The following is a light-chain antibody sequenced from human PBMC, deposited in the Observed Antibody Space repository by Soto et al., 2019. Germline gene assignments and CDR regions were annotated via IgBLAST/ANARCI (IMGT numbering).Light chain of an antibody. Sequence: EIVLTQSPGTLSLSPGERATLSCRASQTVTRSYLAWYQQKPGQAPRLLIHTASSRSAGIPERFSGSESGTDFTLTISSLEPEDFAVYYCQQYDRSPITFGQGTRLEIK. J-gene: IGKJ5*01. CDR3: QQYDRSPIT. CDR2: TAS. CDR1: QTVTRSY. V-gene: IGKV3-20*01.